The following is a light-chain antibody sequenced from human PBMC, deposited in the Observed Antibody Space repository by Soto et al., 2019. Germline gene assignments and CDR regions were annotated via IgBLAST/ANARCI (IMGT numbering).Light chain of an antibody. CDR2: DVS. CDR3: SSYTSSSTYV. Sequence: SELTQPASVSRSPGQSITISCTGTSSDVGGYNYVSWYQQHPGKAPKLMIYDVSNRPSGVSNRFSGSKSGNTASLTISGLQAEDEADYYCSSYTSSSTYVFGTGTKVTVL. J-gene: IGLJ1*01. CDR1: SSDVGGYNY. V-gene: IGLV2-14*01.